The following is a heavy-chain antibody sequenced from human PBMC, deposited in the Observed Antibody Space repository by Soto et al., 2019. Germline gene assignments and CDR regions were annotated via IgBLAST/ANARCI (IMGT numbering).Heavy chain of an antibody. CDR2: IYSGGSA. J-gene: IGHJ4*02. Sequence: EVQLVESGGGLVQPGGSLRLSCAASGFTVSSNYMSWVRQAPGKGLEWVSVIYSGGSAYYADSVKGRFTISRDNSKNTLYLQMNSLRAEDTAVYYGARNGYSYGGGYFDYWGQGTLVTVSS. CDR1: GFTVSSNY. CDR3: ARNGYSYGGGYFDY. D-gene: IGHD5-18*01. V-gene: IGHV3-66*01.